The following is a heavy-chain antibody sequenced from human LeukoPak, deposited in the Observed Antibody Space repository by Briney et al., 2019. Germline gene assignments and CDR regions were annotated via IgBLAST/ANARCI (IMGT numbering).Heavy chain of an antibody. CDR2: IRSKANSYAT. CDR3: TRHTPHYYYGSGSYYKDS. V-gene: IGHV3-73*01. J-gene: IGHJ4*02. Sequence: GGSLRLSCAASGFTFSSYAMSWVRQASGKGLEWVGRIRSKANSYATAYAASVKGRFTISRDDSKNTAYLQMNSLKTEDTAVYYCTRHTPHYYYGSGSYYKDSWGQGTLVTVSS. CDR1: GFTFSSYA. D-gene: IGHD3-10*01.